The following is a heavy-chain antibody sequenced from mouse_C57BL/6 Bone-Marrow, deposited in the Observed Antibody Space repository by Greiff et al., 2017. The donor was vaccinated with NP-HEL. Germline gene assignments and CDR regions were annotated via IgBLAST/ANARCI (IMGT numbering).Heavy chain of an antibody. D-gene: IGHD1-1*02. CDR3: AREVGNY. CDR1: GYTFTSYW. CDR2: IDPSDSYT. J-gene: IGHJ2*01. Sequence: QVHVKQPGAELVMPGASVKLSCKASGYTFTSYWMHWVKQRPGQGLEWIGEIDPSDSYTNYNQKFKGKSTLTVDKSSSTAYMQLSSLTSEDSAVYYCAREVGNYWGQGTTLTVSS. V-gene: IGHV1-69*01.